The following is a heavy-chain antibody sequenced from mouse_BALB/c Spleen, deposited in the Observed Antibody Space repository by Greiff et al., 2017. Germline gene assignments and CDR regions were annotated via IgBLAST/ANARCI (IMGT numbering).Heavy chain of an antibody. CDR2: INSNGGST. CDR3: ARHGDQGYYFDY. CDR1: GFTFSSYY. D-gene: IGHD3-2*02. V-gene: IGHV5-6-2*01. Sequence: EVMLVESGGGLVKLGGSLKLSCAASGFTFSSYYMSWVRQTPEKRLELVAAINSNGGSTYYPDTVKGRFTISRDNAKNTLYLQMSSLKSEDTALYYCARHGDQGYYFDYWGQGTTLTVSS. J-gene: IGHJ2*01.